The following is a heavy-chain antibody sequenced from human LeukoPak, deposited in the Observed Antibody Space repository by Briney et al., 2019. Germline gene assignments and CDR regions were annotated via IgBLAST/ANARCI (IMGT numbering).Heavy chain of an antibody. CDR1: GFTFSSYA. CDR2: ISSNGGST. D-gene: IGHD1-1*01. CDR3: ARGGDNYYYHYYGMDV. V-gene: IGHV3-64*01. J-gene: IGHJ6*02. Sequence: GGSLRLSCAASGFTFSSYAMHWVRQAPGKRLEYVSAISSNGGSTHSANSVKGRFTISRDNSKNTLYLQMGSLRAEDMAVYYCARGGDNYYYHYYGMDVWGQGTTVTVSS.